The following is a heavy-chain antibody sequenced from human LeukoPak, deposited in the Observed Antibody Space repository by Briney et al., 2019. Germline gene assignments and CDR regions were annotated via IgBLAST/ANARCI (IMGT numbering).Heavy chain of an antibody. CDR1: GGSISSGNW. D-gene: IGHD2-15*01. J-gene: IGHJ4*02. CDR3: ARVDAAYVRYFDY. Sequence: SETLSLTCAVSGGSISSGNWWSWVRQPPGKGLEWIGEIYRSGSTNYNPSLKSRVTILVDKSKNQFSLKLNSVTAADTAVYYCARVDAAYVRYFDYWGQGTLVTVSS. V-gene: IGHV4-4*02. CDR2: IYRSGST.